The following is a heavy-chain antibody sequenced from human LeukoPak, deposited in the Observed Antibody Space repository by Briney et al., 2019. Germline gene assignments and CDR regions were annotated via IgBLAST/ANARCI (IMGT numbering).Heavy chain of an antibody. V-gene: IGHV3-21*01. CDR1: GFTFSSYS. J-gene: IGHJ4*02. Sequence: GGSLRLSCVASGFTFSSYSMSWVRQAPGKGLEWVSSISNSNSYIYYADSVKGRFTISRDTAKNSLYLQMNSLRAEDTAVYYCARTLDSSSSSGLFDYWGQGTLVTVSS. D-gene: IGHD6-6*01. CDR3: ARTLDSSSSSGLFDY. CDR2: ISNSNSYI.